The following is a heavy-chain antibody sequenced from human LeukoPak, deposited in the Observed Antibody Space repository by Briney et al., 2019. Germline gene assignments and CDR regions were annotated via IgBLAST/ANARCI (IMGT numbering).Heavy chain of an antibody. V-gene: IGHV3-7*01. D-gene: IGHD6-13*01. J-gene: IGHJ4*02. Sequence: PGGSLRLSCAASGFTFSTYWMNWVRQAPGKWLEWVANIKQDGSEKNYVDSVKGRFTISRDNAKNSLYLQMNSLRAEDTAVYYCASKGYSKGDYWGQGTLVTVSS. CDR1: GFTFSTYW. CDR3: ASKGYSKGDY. CDR2: IKQDGSEK.